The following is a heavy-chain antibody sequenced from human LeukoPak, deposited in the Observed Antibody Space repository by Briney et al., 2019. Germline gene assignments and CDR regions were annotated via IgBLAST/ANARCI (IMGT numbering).Heavy chain of an antibody. D-gene: IGHD6-19*01. Sequence: SETLSLTCTVSGGSISDYYRGWIRQPPGKGLEWIGYIYYSGSTNYNPSLKSRVTISVDTSKNQFSLKLSSVTAADTAVYYCASHLGHSSGWYAAFDIWGQGTMVTVSS. CDR3: ASHLGHSSGWYAAFDI. CDR1: GGSISDYY. CDR2: IYYSGST. J-gene: IGHJ3*02. V-gene: IGHV4-59*01.